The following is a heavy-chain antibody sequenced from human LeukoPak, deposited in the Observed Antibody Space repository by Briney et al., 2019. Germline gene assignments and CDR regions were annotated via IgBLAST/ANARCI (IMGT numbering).Heavy chain of an antibody. Sequence: SETLSLTCTVSGGSISSGSYYWSWIRQPAGKGLEWIGRIYASGSTNYNPSLKSRVTISVDTSKNQFSLKRSSVTAADTAVYYCARIYCSSTSCYGRGLGYFDYWGQRTLVTVSS. CDR3: ARIYCSSTSCYGRGLGYFDY. CDR1: GGSISSGSYY. V-gene: IGHV4-61*02. CDR2: IYASGST. D-gene: IGHD2-2*01. J-gene: IGHJ4*02.